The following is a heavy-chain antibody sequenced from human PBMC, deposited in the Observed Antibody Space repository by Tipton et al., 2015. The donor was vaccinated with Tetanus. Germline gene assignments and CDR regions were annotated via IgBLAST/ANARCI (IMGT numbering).Heavy chain of an antibody. V-gene: IGHV3-11*06. CDR2: ISSSSSYT. J-gene: IGHJ6*02. D-gene: IGHD3-22*01. Sequence: SLRLSCAASGFTFSDYYMSWIRQAPGKGLEWVSYISSSSSYTNYADSVKGRFTISRDNAKNSLYLQMNSLRAEDTAVYYCARDPSGSSGPRPHHYGMDVWGQGTTVTVSS. CDR1: GFTFSDYY. CDR3: ARDPSGSSGPRPHHYGMDV.